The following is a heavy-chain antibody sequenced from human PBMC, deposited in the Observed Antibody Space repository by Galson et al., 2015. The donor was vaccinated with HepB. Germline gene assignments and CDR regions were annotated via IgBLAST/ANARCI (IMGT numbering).Heavy chain of an antibody. CDR2: INPDIGDT. D-gene: IGHD1-26*01. Sequence: SVKVSCKASGYTLNNYYLHWVRQAPGQGLEWMGWINPDIGDTIYAQKFQGWVTMTRDTSISTVYMELSRLKSDDTAVYYCARSPGGSYFFPDFWGQGTLVTVSS. CDR3: ARSPGGSYFFPDF. V-gene: IGHV1-2*04. CDR1: GYTLNNYY. J-gene: IGHJ4*02.